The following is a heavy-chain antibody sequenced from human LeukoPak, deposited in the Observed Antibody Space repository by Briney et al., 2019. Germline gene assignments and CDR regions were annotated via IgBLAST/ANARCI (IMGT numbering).Heavy chain of an antibody. V-gene: IGHV1-69*13. CDR1: GGTFSSHS. J-gene: IGHJ4*02. CDR3: ARGGGYQLLMYVGDY. D-gene: IGHD2-2*01. Sequence: ASVKVSCKASGGTFSSHSFNWVRQAPGQGLEWMGGIIPMSSTTKYAQNFQGRVTITADESTSTAFMELSSLRSEDTAVYYCARGGGYQLLMYVGDYWGQGTLVTVSS. CDR2: IIPMSSTT.